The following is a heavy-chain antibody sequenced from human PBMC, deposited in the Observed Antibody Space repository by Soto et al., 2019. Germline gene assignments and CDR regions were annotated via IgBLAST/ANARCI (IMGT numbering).Heavy chain of an antibody. CDR2: ISYDGSDK. D-gene: IGHD2-2*01. J-gene: IGHJ4*02. CDR1: GFTFNTFG. V-gene: IGHV3-30*18. CDR3: AKSPNFYCSSYHCYKYDFDY. Sequence: QEQLVESGGGVVLPGRSLRLSCAASGFTFNTFGMHWVRQAPGKGLEWVAVISYDGSDKYYSDSVRGRFTISRDNSMNTLYLQMISLRAEDTAVYYCAKSPNFYCSSYHCYKYDFDYWGQGTLVTVSS.